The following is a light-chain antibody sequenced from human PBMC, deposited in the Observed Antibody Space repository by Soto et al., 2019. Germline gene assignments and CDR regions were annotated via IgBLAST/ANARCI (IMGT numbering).Light chain of an antibody. CDR3: SSWDDNIDAVV. Sequence: QSVLTQPPSASGTPGQRVTISRSGSGSNIGSNTVNWYQQLPGTAPTLLIYTNDPRPSGVPDRFSGPRSGTSASLAISGLHFEDEADYHCSSWDDNIDAVVFGGGPKVTV. V-gene: IGLV1-44*01. J-gene: IGLJ1*01. CDR2: TND. CDR1: GSNIGSNT.